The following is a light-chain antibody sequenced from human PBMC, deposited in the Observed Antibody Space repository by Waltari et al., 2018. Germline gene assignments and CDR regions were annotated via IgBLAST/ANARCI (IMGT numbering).Light chain of an antibody. CDR1: QSVGSY. J-gene: IGKJ2*01. CDR3: QQRSSWTPHT. Sequence: EIVLTQSPATLSLSPGDTATLSCRGSQSVGSYLAWYQQKPGQPPRLLIYDTSNRATGVPARFRGSGSGTDFTLTISSLEAEDFAVYYCQQRSSWTPHTFGQGARLEIK. CDR2: DTS. V-gene: IGKV3-11*01.